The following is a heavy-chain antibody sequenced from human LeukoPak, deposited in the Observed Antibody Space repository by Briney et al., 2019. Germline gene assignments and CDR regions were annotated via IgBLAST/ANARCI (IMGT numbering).Heavy chain of an antibody. J-gene: IGHJ4*02. V-gene: IGHV1-2*02. CDR1: GYTFTGYY. CDR3: ARAPPDYGDYGG. CDR2: INPNSGGT. D-gene: IGHD4-17*01. Sequence: ASVKVSCKASGYTFTGYYMHWVRQAPGQGLEWMGWINPNSGGTNYAQKFQGRVTMTRHTSISTAYMELSRLRSDDTAVYYCARAPPDYGDYGGWGQGTLVTVSS.